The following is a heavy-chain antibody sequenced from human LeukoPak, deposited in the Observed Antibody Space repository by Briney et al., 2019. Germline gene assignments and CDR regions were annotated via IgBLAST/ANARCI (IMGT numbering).Heavy chain of an antibody. V-gene: IGHV5-51*01. CDR1: GYSFTSYW. J-gene: IGHJ4*02. Sequence: GESLQISSQGSGYSFTSYWIGWVRQMPGKGREWVGIIFPGDSDTRYSPSFQGQVTISADKSINTAYLQWSSLKASDTAMYYCARRGQGDHWGQGTPVTVSS. D-gene: IGHD3-16*01. CDR3: ARRGQGDH. CDR2: IFPGDSDT.